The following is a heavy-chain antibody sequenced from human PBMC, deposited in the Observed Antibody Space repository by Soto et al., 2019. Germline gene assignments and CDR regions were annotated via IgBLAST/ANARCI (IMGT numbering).Heavy chain of an antibody. Sequence: LRLSCAASGFTFSSYSMNWVRQAPGKGLEWVSYISSSSTNIYYADSVKGRFTISRDNAKNSLYLQMISLRDEDTAIYYCARGRDGYNYYFDYWGQGTLVTVSS. CDR2: ISSSSTNI. CDR3: ARGRDGYNYYFDY. V-gene: IGHV3-48*02. J-gene: IGHJ4*02. D-gene: IGHD5-12*01. CDR1: GFTFSSYS.